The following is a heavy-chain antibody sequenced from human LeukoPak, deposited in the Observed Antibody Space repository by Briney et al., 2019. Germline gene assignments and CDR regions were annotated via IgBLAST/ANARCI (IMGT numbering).Heavy chain of an antibody. CDR3: ARGQWLDNS. J-gene: IGHJ4*02. Sequence: SETLSLTCAVYGGTLSDHYWSWIRQPPGMGLEWIGEINHSGETKYNPSLKSRVAMSVDTSKNQFSLELRSVTAADTAMYYCARGQWLDNSWGQGTLVTVSS. V-gene: IGHV4-34*01. CDR1: GGTLSDHY. D-gene: IGHD6-19*01. CDR2: INHSGET.